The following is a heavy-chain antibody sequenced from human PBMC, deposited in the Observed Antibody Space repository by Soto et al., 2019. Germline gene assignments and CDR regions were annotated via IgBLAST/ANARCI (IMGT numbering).Heavy chain of an antibody. Sequence: EVHLVEYGGGLVQTGGSLRLSCAISESTVRRDWMNWVSQAPGKGLEWVAHTNPDGSEKYYADSVKGRFTITRDNAKNLLYLQMNSLRVGDTAMYYCSGGVGDAFWGQGTLVTVSS. V-gene: IGHV3-7*04. CDR1: ESTVRRDW. CDR2: TNPDGSEK. CDR3: SGGVGDAF. J-gene: IGHJ4*02. D-gene: IGHD1-26*01.